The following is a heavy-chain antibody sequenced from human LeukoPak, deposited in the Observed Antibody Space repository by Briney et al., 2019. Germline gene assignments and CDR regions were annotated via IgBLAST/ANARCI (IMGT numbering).Heavy chain of an antibody. CDR3: AKIPQVGTTAVPNFDY. J-gene: IGHJ4*02. V-gene: IGHV3-23*01. D-gene: IGHD2/OR15-2a*01. CDR2: ISGSGDST. Sequence: PGGSLRLSCAASGFTFSNYAMNWVRQPPGKGLEWVSIISGSGDSTYYADSVKGRFTISRDNSRNTLYLQMSSLRAEDTAVYYCAKIPQVGTTAVPNFDYWGQGTLVTVSS. CDR1: GFTFSNYA.